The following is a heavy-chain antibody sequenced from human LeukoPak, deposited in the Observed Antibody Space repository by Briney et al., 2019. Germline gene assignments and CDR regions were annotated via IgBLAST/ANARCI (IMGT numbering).Heavy chain of an antibody. V-gene: IGHV1-69*04. Sequence: ASVKVSCKASGGTFSSYTISWVRQAPGQGLEWMGRIIPILGIANYAQKFQGRVTITADKSTSTAYMELSSLRSEDTAVYYCARDAKSGWYVWFDPWGQGTLVTVSS. CDR1: GGTFSSYT. CDR2: IIPILGIA. D-gene: IGHD6-19*01. CDR3: ARDAKSGWYVWFDP. J-gene: IGHJ5*02.